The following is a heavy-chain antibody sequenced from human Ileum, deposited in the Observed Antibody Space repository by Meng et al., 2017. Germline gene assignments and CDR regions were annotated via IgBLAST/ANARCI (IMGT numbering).Heavy chain of an antibody. V-gene: IGHV4-4*02. D-gene: IGHD5-12*01. CDR2: IFHGGTT. Sequence: QVQPEEPGPGLVKPSGTLSLTCAVSGDSISRGNWWNWVRQSPGKGLEWIGEIFHGGTTNYNPSLKNRVTLLMDKSKNQFSLQLTSVTAADTAVFYCARGIGDIRVGFDYWGQGILVTVSS. CDR1: GDSISRGNW. CDR3: ARGIGDIRVGFDY. J-gene: IGHJ4*02.